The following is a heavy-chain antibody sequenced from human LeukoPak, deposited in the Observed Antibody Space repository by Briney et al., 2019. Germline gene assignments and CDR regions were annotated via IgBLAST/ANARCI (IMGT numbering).Heavy chain of an antibody. CDR1: GFTFSSYG. D-gene: IGHD1-26*01. V-gene: IGHV3-30*03. CDR2: ISYDGSNK. J-gene: IGHJ4*02. Sequence: PGRSLRLSCAASGFTFSSYGMHWVRQAPGKGLEWVAVISYDGSNKYYADSVKGRFTISRDNSKNTLYLQMNSLRAEDTAVYYCAISLTNGSYYGFDYWGQGTLVTVSS. CDR3: AISLTNGSYYGFDY.